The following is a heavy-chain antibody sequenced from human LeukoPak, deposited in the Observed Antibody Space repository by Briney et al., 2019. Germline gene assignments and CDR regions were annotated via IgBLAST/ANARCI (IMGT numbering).Heavy chain of an antibody. V-gene: IGHV3-30*03. CDR2: ISYDGSNK. CDR1: GFTFSSYG. CDR3: AREGADLPLVVAYYFDY. J-gene: IGHJ4*02. D-gene: IGHD2-15*01. Sequence: GGSLRLSCAASGFTFSSYGMHWVRQAPGKGLEWVAVISYDGSNKYYADSVKGRFTISRDNSKNTLYLQMNSLRAEDTAVYYSAREGADLPLVVAYYFDYWGQGTLVTVSS.